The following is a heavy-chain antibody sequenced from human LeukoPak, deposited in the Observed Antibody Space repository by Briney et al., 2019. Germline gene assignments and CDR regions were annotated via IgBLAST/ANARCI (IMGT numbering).Heavy chain of an antibody. CDR2: IYYSGST. CDR1: GGSISSSSYY. CDR3: ARDIPIITMVRGVIMTNWYFDL. J-gene: IGHJ2*01. D-gene: IGHD3-10*01. Sequence: PSETLSLTCTVSGGSISSSSYYWGWLRQPPGKGLEWVGSIYYSGSTYYNPSLKSRVTISVDTSKNQFSLKLSSVTAADTAVYYCARDIPIITMVRGVIMTNWYFDLWGRGTLVTVSS. V-gene: IGHV4-39*07.